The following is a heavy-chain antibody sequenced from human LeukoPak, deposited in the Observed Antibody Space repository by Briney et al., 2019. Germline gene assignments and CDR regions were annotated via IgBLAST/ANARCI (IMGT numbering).Heavy chain of an antibody. CDR1: GYTFTGYF. CDR3: ARGRPGDYFDY. D-gene: IGHD6-25*01. CDR2: INPNSGGT. J-gene: IGHJ4*02. V-gene: IGHV1-2*02. Sequence: ASVKVSCKASGYTFTGYFMHWVRQAPGQGLEWMGWINPNSGGTSYPQNFQGRVTMTRDTYISTAYMDLSRLRSDDTAVYYCARGRPGDYFDYWGQGTLVTVS.